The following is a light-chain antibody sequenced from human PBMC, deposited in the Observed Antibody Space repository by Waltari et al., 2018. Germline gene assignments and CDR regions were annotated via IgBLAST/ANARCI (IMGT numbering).Light chain of an antibody. CDR3: QQRSNWPWT. Sequence: EIVLTQSPATLSLSPGERATLSCRASQSVSRYLAWDQQKPGQPPRLLIYDASNRATGIPARFSGSGSGTDFTLTISSLEPEDFAVYYCQQRSNWPWTFGQGTKVEIK. V-gene: IGKV3-11*01. J-gene: IGKJ1*01. CDR2: DAS. CDR1: QSVSRY.